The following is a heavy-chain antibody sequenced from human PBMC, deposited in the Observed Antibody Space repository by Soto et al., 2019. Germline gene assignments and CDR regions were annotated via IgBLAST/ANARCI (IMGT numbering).Heavy chain of an antibody. CDR2: IYYSGST. J-gene: IGHJ6*03. V-gene: IGHV4-59*01. Sequence: QVQLQESGPGLVKPSETLSLTCTVSGGSISSYYWSWIRQPPGKGLEWIGYIYYSGSTNYYPSLKSRVTISVDTSKNQFSLKLSSVTAADTAVYYCARGVDGGLPAEYYYYMDVWGKGTTVTVSS. CDR1: GGSISSYY. D-gene: IGHD3-3*01. CDR3: ARGVDGGLPAEYYYYMDV.